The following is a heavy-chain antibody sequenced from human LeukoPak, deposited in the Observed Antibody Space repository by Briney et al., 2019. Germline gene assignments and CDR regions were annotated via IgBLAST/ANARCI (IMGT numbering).Heavy chain of an antibody. D-gene: IGHD2-21*01. Sequence: SETLSLTCAVYGGSFSGYYWSWIRQPPGKGLEWIGYIYYSGSTNYNPSLKSRVTISVDTSKNQFSLKLSSVTAADTAVYYCARVRVMASFFWFDPWGQGTLVTVSS. J-gene: IGHJ5*02. CDR1: GGSFSGYY. V-gene: IGHV4-59*01. CDR3: ARVRVMASFFWFDP. CDR2: IYYSGST.